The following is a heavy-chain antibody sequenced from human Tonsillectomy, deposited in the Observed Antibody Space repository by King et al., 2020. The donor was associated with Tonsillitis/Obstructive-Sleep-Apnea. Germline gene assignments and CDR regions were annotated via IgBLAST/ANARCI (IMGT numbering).Heavy chain of an antibody. J-gene: IGHJ5*02. CDR2: IYSSGST. CDR1: GYSISSGDW. Sequence: VQLQESGPGLVKPSDTLSLTCAVFGYSISSGDWWGWVRQPPGKGLEWIGYIYSSGSTYHNPSLKSRVTMSVDASKNQVSLRLTSVTAVDTAVYYCARSGSSYGFRFDPWGQGTLVTVSS. CDR3: ARSGSSYGFRFDP. D-gene: IGHD1-26*01. V-gene: IGHV4-28*01.